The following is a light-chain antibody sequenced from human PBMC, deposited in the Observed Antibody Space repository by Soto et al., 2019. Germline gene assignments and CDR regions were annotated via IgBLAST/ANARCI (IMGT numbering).Light chain of an antibody. CDR3: PQRRNWTST. V-gene: IGKV3-11*01. CDR2: DAS. CDR1: PNINRY. J-gene: IGKJ5*01. Sequence: EIVLTQSPAILSLSPGGMATHSCRASPNINRYLAGYHQKPGQPPRRLIYDASPRATSSPARFSGRGSVTDFTLTSSSLEPEDFAVYYCPQRRNWTSTFGPGTRLEIK.